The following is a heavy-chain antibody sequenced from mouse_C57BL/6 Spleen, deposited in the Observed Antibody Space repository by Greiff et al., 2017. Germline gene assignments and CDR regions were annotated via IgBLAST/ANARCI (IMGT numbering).Heavy chain of an antibody. D-gene: IGHD1-1*02. Sequence: EVQRVESGPGLVKPSQSLSLTCSVTGYSITSGYYWNWIRQLPGKILEWMGYLRYDGSNNYNASLKNRISITRETSKKQFFLRLKSFTTEDTATYYGSRGGSCDYFDDWGQGTTLTVSS. J-gene: IGHJ2*01. CDR3: SRGGSCDYFDD. CDR2: LRYDGSN. CDR1: GYSITSGYY. V-gene: IGHV3-6*01.